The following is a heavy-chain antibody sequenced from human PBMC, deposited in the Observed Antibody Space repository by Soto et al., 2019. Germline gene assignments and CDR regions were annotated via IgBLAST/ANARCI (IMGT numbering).Heavy chain of an antibody. CDR3: ARGRFGELLRIYYYYGMDV. Sequence: GGSLRLSCAASGFTFSSYGMHWVRQAPGKGLEWVAVIWYDGSNKYYADSVKGRFTISRDNSKNTLYLQMNSLRAEDTAVYYCARGRFGELLRIYYYYGMDVWGQGTTVTVSS. J-gene: IGHJ6*02. V-gene: IGHV3-33*01. CDR1: GFTFSSYG. D-gene: IGHD3-10*01. CDR2: IWYDGSNK.